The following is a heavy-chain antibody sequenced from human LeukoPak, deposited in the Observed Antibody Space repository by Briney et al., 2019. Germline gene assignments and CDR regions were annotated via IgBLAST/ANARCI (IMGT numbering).Heavy chain of an antibody. Sequence: ASVKVSCKASGGTFSSYAISWMRQAPGQGLEWMGRIIPILGIANYAQKFQGRVTITANKSTSTAYMELSSLRSEDTAVYYCARGYCSGGSCYSGTPGLFDYWGQGTLVTVSS. J-gene: IGHJ4*02. CDR3: ARGYCSGGSCYSGTPGLFDY. V-gene: IGHV1-69*04. CDR2: IIPILGIA. D-gene: IGHD2-15*01. CDR1: GGTFSSYA.